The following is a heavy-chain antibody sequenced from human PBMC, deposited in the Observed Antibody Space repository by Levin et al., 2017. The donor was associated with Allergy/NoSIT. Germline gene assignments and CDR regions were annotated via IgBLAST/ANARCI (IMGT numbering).Heavy chain of an antibody. V-gene: IGHV3-11*01. J-gene: IGHJ5*02. Sequence: GESLKISCTASGFTFSDYFMSWIRQAPGKGLEWVSYISTSGSIMYYADSVKGRFTISRDNAKNSLYLQMNSLRAQDTAVYYCARDRENYASYFDPWGQGTLVTVSS. CDR2: ISTSGSIM. D-gene: IGHD1-7*01. CDR1: GFTFSDYF. CDR3: ARDRENYASYFDP.